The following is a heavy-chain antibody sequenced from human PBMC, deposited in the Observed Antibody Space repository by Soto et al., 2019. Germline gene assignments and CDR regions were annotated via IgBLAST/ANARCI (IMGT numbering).Heavy chain of an antibody. D-gene: IGHD3-16*02. CDR1: GFTFSSYG. CDR3: ARSGNDYVWGSYRHYYYYGMDV. V-gene: IGHV3-33*01. J-gene: IGHJ6*02. Sequence: PGGSLRLSCAASGFTFSSYGMHWVRQAPGKGLEWVAVIWYDGSNKYYADSVKGRFTISRDNSKNTLYLQMNSLRAEDTAVYYCARSGNDYVWGSYRHYYYYGMDVWGQGTTVTVS. CDR2: IWYDGSNK.